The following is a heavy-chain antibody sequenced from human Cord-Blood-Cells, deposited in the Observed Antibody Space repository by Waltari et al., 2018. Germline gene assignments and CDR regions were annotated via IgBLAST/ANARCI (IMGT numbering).Heavy chain of an antibody. CDR3: ARDTGPNAFDI. Sequence: QVQLQESGPGLVQSSETLSLTCAVSGYSISSGYYWGWIRQPPGKGLEWIGRIYHSGSTYYNPSLKSRVTISVDTSKNQFSLKLSSVTAADTAVYYCARDTGPNAFDIWGQGTMVTVSS. CDR2: IYHSGST. V-gene: IGHV4-38-2*02. CDR1: GYSISSGYY. J-gene: IGHJ3*02.